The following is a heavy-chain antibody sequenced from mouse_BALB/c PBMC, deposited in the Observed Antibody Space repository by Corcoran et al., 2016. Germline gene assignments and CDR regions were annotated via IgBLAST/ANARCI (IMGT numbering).Heavy chain of an antibody. CDR2: IDPANGNT. J-gene: IGHJ3*01. CDR3: APQAARATSLFAY. CDR1: GFNIKDTY. V-gene: IGHV14-3*02. D-gene: IGHD3-1*01. Sequence: EVQLQQSGAELVKPGASVKLSCKTSGFNIKDTYMHWVKQRPEQGLEWIGRIDPANGNTKYDPKFQGKVTITADTSSNTAYLQLSSLTSEDTAVYYCAPQAARATSLFAYWGQGTLVTVSA.